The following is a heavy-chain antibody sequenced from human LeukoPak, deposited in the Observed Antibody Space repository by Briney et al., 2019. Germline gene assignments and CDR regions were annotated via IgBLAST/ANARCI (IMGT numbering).Heavy chain of an antibody. Sequence: PGGSLRLSCAASGFTISHYSMTWARQASGKGLEWISYIGVGGRPTNYADSVKARFTISRDDAQNSLYLQMNSLTAEDTAVYYCAKNTWKSSDSGRGRMDVWGQGTTVTVSS. CDR1: GFTISHYS. J-gene: IGHJ6*02. CDR2: IGVGGRPT. D-gene: IGHD3-10*01. CDR3: AKNTWKSSDSGRGRMDV. V-gene: IGHV3-48*01.